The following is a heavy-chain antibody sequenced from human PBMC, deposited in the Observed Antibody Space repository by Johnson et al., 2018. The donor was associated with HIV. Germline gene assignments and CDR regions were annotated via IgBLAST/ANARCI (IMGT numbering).Heavy chain of an antibody. CDR1: GFTFSSYG. J-gene: IGHJ3*02. Sequence: QVQLVESGGGVVQPGGSLRLSCAASGFTFSSYGMHWVRQAPGKGLEWVAFIRYDGSNKYYTESVKGRFTISRDNAKNSLYLQMNSLRAEDTAVYYCAKGAGLEPWDVFDIWGQGTMVTVS. D-gene: IGHD1-1*01. V-gene: IGHV3-30*02. CDR2: IRYDGSNK. CDR3: AKGAGLEPWDVFDI.